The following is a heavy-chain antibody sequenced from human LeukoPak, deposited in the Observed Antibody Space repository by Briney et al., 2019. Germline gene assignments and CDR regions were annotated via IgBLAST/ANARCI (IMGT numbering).Heavy chain of an antibody. V-gene: IGHV3-9*01. CDR1: GFTFDDYA. CDR2: ISWNSGSI. Sequence: AGGSLRLSCAASGFTFDDYAMHWVRQAPGKGLEWVSGISWNSGSIGYADSVKGRSTISRDNAKNSLYLQMNSLRAEDTAVYYCARGYDYYYMDVWGKGTTVTVSS. J-gene: IGHJ6*03. CDR3: ARGYDYYYMDV.